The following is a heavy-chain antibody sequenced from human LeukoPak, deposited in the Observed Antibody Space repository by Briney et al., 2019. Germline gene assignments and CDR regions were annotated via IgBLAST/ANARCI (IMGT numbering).Heavy chain of an antibody. J-gene: IGHJ6*03. Sequence: SETLSLTCTVSGVSISSYYWSWIRQPPGKGLEWIGYIYYSGSTNYNPSLKSRVTISVDTSKNQFSLKLSSVTAADTAVYYCARAANYCSSTSCYVGYYYYMDVWGKGTTVTVPS. D-gene: IGHD2-2*01. CDR1: GVSISSYY. CDR2: IYYSGST. V-gene: IGHV4-59*01. CDR3: ARAANYCSSTSCYVGYYYYMDV.